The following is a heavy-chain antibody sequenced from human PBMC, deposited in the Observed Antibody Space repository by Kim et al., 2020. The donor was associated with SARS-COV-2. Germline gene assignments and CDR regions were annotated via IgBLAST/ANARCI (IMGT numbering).Heavy chain of an antibody. V-gene: IGHV3-53*04. J-gene: IGHJ4*02. CDR3: SSSRYYGSNLSFDY. Sequence: GGSLRLSCAASGVTVSSNFMTWVRQAPGKGLEWVSFIYSGARTTYADSLKGRFTISRHNAKNTVYLLMNRLRPEDTAVYYCSSSRYYGSNLSFDYWGQGTLLTLSA. CDR2: IYSGART. D-gene: IGHD1-26*01. CDR1: GVTVSSNF.